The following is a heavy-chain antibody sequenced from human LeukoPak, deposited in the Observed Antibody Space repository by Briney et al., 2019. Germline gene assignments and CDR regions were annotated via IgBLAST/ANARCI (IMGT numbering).Heavy chain of an antibody. D-gene: IGHD2-2*01. CDR2: INHSGST. CDR3: ARCSSTSCYLDN. Sequence: SETLSLTCAVYGGSFSGYYWSWIRQPPGKGLEWIGEINHSGSTNYNPSLKSRVTISVDTSKNQFSLKLSSVTAADTAVYYCARCSSTSCYLDNWGQGTLVTVSS. V-gene: IGHV4-34*01. J-gene: IGHJ4*02. CDR1: GGSFSGYY.